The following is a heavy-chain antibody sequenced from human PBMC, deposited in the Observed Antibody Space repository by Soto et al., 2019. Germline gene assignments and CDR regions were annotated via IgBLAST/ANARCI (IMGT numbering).Heavy chain of an antibody. V-gene: IGHV1-18*01. CDR2: ISAYNGNT. D-gene: IGHD4-17*01. Sequence: GASVKVSCKASGYTFTSYGISWVRQAPGQGLEWMGWISAYNGNTKYSQKFQGRVTITRDTSASTAYMELSSLRSEDTAVYYCARDPGYGDYEIDYWGQGTLVTVSS. CDR3: ARDPGYGDYEIDY. J-gene: IGHJ4*02. CDR1: GYTFTSYG.